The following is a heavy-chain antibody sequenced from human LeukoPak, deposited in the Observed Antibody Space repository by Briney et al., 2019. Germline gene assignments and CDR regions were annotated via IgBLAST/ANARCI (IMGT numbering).Heavy chain of an antibody. D-gene: IGHD3-16*01. J-gene: IGHJ4*02. CDR1: GDSINYYY. V-gene: IGHV4-59*08. CDR3: AGLGSYFDY. CDR2: IYYTGST. Sequence: PSETLSLTCIVSGDSINYYYWSWIRQPPGKGLEWIGYIYYTGSTNYNPSLKSRVTMSVDTSKNHFSLKLSSVTAADTAVYYCAGLGSYFDYWGQGTLVTVSS.